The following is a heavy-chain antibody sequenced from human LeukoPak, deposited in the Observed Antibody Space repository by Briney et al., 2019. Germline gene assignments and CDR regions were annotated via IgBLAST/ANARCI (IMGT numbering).Heavy chain of an antibody. J-gene: IGHJ4*02. D-gene: IGHD5-18*01. CDR3: ARGCYSSFDY. CDR1: GDSLSNNNVA. CDR2: TYYRSKWNT. V-gene: IGHV6-1*01. Sequence: SQTLSLTCAISGDSLSNNNVAWNWIRQSPSRGLEWLGRTYYRSKWNTDYAVSVKSRITINSDTSKNQFSLQLNFVTPEAKAVYYCARGCYSSFDYWDQGTLVTVSS.